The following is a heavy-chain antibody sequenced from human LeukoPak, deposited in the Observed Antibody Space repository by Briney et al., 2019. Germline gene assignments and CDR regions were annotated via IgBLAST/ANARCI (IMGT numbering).Heavy chain of an antibody. CDR3: ARDLGAADTLSFFDY. D-gene: IGHD6-13*01. CDR1: GYTFSSYG. Sequence: ASVKVCCRASGYTFSSYGISRVRQAPGQGPEWMGWISAYNGNTNYAQNFQGRVTMTTDTSTSTAYMELRSLRSDDTAVYYCARDLGAADTLSFFDYWGQGTLVTVSS. J-gene: IGHJ4*02. CDR2: ISAYNGNT. V-gene: IGHV1-18*04.